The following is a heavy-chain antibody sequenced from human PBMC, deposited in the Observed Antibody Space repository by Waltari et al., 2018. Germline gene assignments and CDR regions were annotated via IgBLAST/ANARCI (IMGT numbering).Heavy chain of an antibody. J-gene: IGHJ4*02. CDR2: ITSDGSTT. CDR1: GFTFTSYW. CDR3: SAGTVY. V-gene: IGHV3-74*01. Sequence: EVQLVESGGGLVQPGGSLRLSCAASGFTFTSYWMHWVRQALGKGLVWLSLITSDGSTTSYGDSVKGRFTISRDNAKNTLYLQMNSLRAEDTAVYYCSAGTVYWGQGILVTVSS. D-gene: IGHD1-26*01.